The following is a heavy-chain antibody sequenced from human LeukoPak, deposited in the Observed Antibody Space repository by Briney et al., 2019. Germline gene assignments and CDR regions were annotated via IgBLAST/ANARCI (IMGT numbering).Heavy chain of an antibody. Sequence: KPGGSLRLSCAAFGFTFSSYWMTWVRQAPGKGLEWVGRIKSNSDGGTTDYAVPVKGRFSISRDDSKSTLYLQIYSLKTEDTAVYYCTTVHGAGPVNFDHWGQGSLVTVSS. CDR3: TTVHGAGPVNFDH. J-gene: IGHJ4*02. CDR1: GFTFSSYW. V-gene: IGHV3-15*01. D-gene: IGHD3-10*01. CDR2: IKSNSDGGTT.